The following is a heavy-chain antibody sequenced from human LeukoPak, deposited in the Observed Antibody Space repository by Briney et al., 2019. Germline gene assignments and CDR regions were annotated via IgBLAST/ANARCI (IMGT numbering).Heavy chain of an antibody. V-gene: IGHV4-34*01. CDR3: SRQVVGNDY. Sequence: PSETLSLTCAVYGESSFSSYYWSWIRQTPGGALEWIGEINHSGYTNYNPSLKSRVTLSIDTSKNQFSLRLNSVIAADTAVYYCSRQVVGNDYWGQGTLVTVSS. D-gene: IGHD3-22*01. CDR1: GESSFSSYY. CDR2: INHSGYT. J-gene: IGHJ4*02.